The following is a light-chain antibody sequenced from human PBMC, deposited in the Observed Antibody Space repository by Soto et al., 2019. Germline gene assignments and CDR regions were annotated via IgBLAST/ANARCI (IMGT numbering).Light chain of an antibody. V-gene: IGLV2-14*01. Sequence: ALTQPASVSGSPGQSITISCTGTSSDIGGYNRVSWYQQHPGKAPKLVIYDVTNRPSGVSNRFSGSKSGNAASLTISGLQAEDEADYYCNSYTTISTYVFGTGTKLTVL. J-gene: IGLJ1*01. CDR1: SSDIGGYNR. CDR2: DVT. CDR3: NSYTTISTYV.